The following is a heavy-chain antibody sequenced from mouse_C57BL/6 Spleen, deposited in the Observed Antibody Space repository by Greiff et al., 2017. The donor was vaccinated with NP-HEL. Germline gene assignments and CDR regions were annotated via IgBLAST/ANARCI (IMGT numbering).Heavy chain of an antibody. D-gene: IGHD1-1*02. J-gene: IGHJ1*03. V-gene: IGHV1-15*01. CDR1: GYTFTDYE. CDR2: IDPETGGT. Sequence: QVQLQQSGAELVRPGASVTLSCKASGYTFTDYEMHWVKQTPVHGLEWIGAIDPETGGTAYNQKFKGKAILTADKSSSTAYMELRSLTSEDSAVYYCTMFGYGGRGVWGTGTTVTVSS. CDR3: TMFGYGGRGV.